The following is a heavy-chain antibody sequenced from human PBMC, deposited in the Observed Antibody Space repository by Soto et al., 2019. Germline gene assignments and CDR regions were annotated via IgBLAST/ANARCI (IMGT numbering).Heavy chain of an antibody. CDR1: GYTFTRSG. Sequence: QVQLVQSGAEVKKPGASVKVSCKASGYTFTRSGISWVRQAPGQGLEWMGWISTYNGDTNYAQTFQGRVTMTTDTSTSRVNMDVRSPITDDTAVYYCAREGVAPYYYYGRDVWGRGTPGTVSS. V-gene: IGHV1-18*01. J-gene: IGHJ6*02. CDR2: ISTYNGDT. D-gene: IGHD5-12*01. CDR3: AREGVAPYYYYGRDV.